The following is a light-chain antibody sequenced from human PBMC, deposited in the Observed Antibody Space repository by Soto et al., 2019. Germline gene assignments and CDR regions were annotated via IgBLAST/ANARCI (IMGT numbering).Light chain of an antibody. J-gene: IGKJ3*01. CDR2: AAS. Sequence: DIQMTQSPSSLSASVGDTVTITCRASQTITRHLNWYQQKPGKAPKLLIYAASTLRSGVPSRSSGSGSGTDFTLTISSLQPEDFATYYCQQSDTTPLFTFGPGTKVDIK. V-gene: IGKV1-39*01. CDR1: QTITRH. CDR3: QQSDTTPLFT.